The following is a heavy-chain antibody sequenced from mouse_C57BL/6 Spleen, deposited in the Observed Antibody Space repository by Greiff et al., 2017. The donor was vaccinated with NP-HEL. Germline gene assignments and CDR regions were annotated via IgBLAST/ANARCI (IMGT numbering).Heavy chain of an antibody. D-gene: IGHD1-1*01. CDR3: ARRRITTEGDY. J-gene: IGHJ4*01. Sequence: QVHVKQSGAELVKPGASVKISCKASGYAFSSYWMNWVKQRPGKGLEWIGQIYPGDGDTNYNGKFKGKATLTADKSSSTAYMQLSSLTSEDSAVYFCARRRITTEGDYWGQGTSVTVSS. V-gene: IGHV1-80*01. CDR2: IYPGDGDT. CDR1: GYAFSSYW.